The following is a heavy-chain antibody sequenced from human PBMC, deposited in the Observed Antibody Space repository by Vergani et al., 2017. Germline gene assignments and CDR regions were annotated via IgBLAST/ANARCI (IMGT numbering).Heavy chain of an antibody. D-gene: IGHD2-2*01. CDR1: GGTFSSYA. V-gene: IGHV1-69*12. Sequence: QVQLVQSGAEVKKPGSSVKVSCKASGGTFSSYAISWVRQAPGQGLEWMGVIIPIFGTANYAQKFQGRVTITADESKSTAYMELSSLRSEDTAVYYCAKAGYCSXSGCPALSHYVIDVWGQGTTVIVSS. J-gene: IGHJ6*02. CDR2: IIPIFGTA. CDR3: AKAGYCSXSGCPALSHYVIDV.